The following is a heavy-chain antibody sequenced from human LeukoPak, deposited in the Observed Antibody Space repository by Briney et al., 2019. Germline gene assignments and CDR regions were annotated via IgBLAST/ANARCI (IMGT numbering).Heavy chain of an antibody. CDR3: ARGYCSGGSCYSSYYFTYMDV. J-gene: IGHJ6*03. CDR1: GDSISTYY. D-gene: IGHD2-15*01. V-gene: IGHV4-59*12. Sequence: SETLSLTCTVSGDSISTYYWSWIRQPPGKGLEWIGYIYYRVTSDYHPSLKSRSTLSVDRSKNQFSLKLSSVSAADTAVYYCARGYCSGGSCYSSYYFTYMDVWGKGTTVTVSS. CDR2: IYYRVTS.